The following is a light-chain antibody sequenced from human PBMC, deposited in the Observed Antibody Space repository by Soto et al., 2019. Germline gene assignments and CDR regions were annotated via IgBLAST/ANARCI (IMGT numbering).Light chain of an antibody. CDR1: QSISKY. J-gene: IGKJ2*01. V-gene: IGKV1-39*01. CDR2: AAS. CDR3: QQSYSTPPDT. Sequence: DLQMTQSPSSLSASVGDRVTITCRASQSISKYLNWYQQKPGQAPNRLIYAASTLQSGVPSRFSGSGSGTDFTLTISILQPEDFATYYCQQSYSTPPDTFGQGTKLEIK.